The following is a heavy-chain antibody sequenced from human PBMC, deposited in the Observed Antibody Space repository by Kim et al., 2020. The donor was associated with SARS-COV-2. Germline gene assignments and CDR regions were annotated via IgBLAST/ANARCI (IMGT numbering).Heavy chain of an antibody. V-gene: IGHV1-46*01. CDR2: INPSGGST. Sequence: ASVKVSCKASGYTFTSYYMHWVRQAPGQGLEWMGIINPSGGSTSYAQKFQGRVTMTRDTSTSTVYMELSSLRSEDTAVYYCARDPAVVVPAAPSHYYYYYMDVWGKGTTVTVSS. CDR1: GYTFTSYY. CDR3: ARDPAVVVPAAPSHYYYYYMDV. D-gene: IGHD2-2*01. J-gene: IGHJ6*03.